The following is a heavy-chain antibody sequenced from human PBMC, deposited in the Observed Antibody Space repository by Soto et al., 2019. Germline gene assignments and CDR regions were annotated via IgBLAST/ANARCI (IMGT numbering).Heavy chain of an antibody. CDR2: ISYDGSNK. Sequence: QVQLVESGGGVVQPGRSLRLSCAASGFTFSSYGMHWVRQAPGKGLEWVAVISYDGSNKYYADSVKGRFTISRDNSKNTVDLQMNSLRAEDTAVYYCASTAMGGGFGYWGQGTLVTVSS. V-gene: IGHV3-30*03. CDR3: ASTAMGGGFGY. CDR1: GFTFSSYG. D-gene: IGHD5-18*01. J-gene: IGHJ4*02.